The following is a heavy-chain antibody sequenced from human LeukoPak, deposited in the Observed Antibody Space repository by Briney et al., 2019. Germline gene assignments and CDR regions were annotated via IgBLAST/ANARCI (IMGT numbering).Heavy chain of an antibody. D-gene: IGHD5-24*01. CDR3: ARLATHGDY. J-gene: IGHJ4*02. V-gene: IGHV3-30*02. Sequence: GGSLRLSCAASGFTFSTYGMHWVRQAPGKGLEWVAFIRYDGSNKYYADSVKGRFTISRDNSKNTLYLQMNSLIAEDTAVYYCARLATHGDYWGQGTLVTVSS. CDR2: IRYDGSNK. CDR1: GFTFSTYG.